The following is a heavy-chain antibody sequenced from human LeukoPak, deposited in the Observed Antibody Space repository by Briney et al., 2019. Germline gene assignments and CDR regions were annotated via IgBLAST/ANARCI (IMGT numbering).Heavy chain of an antibody. CDR1: GFTFDDYA. J-gene: IGHJ4*02. CDR2: ISWNSGSI. D-gene: IGHD6-13*01. CDR3: AKDRAYSSSHFDY. Sequence: QPGGSPRLSCAASGFTFDDYAMHWVRQAPGEGLEWVSGISWNSGSIGYADSVKGRFTISRDNAKNSLYLQMNSLRAEDTALYYCAKDRAYSSSHFDYWGQGTLVTVSS. V-gene: IGHV3-9*01.